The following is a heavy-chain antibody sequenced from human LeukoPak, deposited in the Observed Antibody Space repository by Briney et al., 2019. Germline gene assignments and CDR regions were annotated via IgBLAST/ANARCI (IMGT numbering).Heavy chain of an antibody. J-gene: IGHJ4*02. CDR1: GFTFSSYA. V-gene: IGHV3-23*01. CDR3: ASLAQDIVVVPDAAFDY. Sequence: GGSLRLSCAASGFTFSSYAMNWVRQAPGKGLEWVSAISGSGGSTYYADSVKGRFTISRDNSKNTLYLQMNSLRAEDTAVYYCASLAQDIVVVPDAAFDYWGQGTLVTVSS. D-gene: IGHD2-2*01. CDR2: ISGSGGST.